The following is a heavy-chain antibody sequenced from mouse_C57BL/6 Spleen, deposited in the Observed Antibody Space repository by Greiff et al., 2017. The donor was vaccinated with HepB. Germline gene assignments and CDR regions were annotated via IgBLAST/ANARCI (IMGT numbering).Heavy chain of an antibody. D-gene: IGHD2-4*01. V-gene: IGHV5-9*01. CDR1: GFTFSSYT. CDR2: ISGGGGNT. Sequence: EVHLVESGGGLVKPGGSLKLSCAASGFTFSSYTMSWVRQTPEKRLEWVATISGGGGNTYYPDSVKGRFTISRDNAKNTLYLQMSSLRSEDTALYYCARQGDYDRFAYWGQGTLVTVSA. CDR3: ARQGDYDRFAY. J-gene: IGHJ3*01.